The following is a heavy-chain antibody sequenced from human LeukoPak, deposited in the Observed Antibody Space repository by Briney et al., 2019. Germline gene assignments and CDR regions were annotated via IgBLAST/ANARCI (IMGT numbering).Heavy chain of an antibody. V-gene: IGHV1-69*04. D-gene: IGHD4-23*01. CDR2: IIPIFGIA. CDR3: ARASVENYYYYGMDV. CDR1: GYTFTSYG. J-gene: IGHJ6*02. Sequence: ASVKVSCKASGYTFTSYGISWVRQAPGQGLEWMGRIIPIFGIANYAQKFQGRVTITADKSTSTAYMELSSLRSEDTAVYYCARASVENYYYYGMDVWAKGPRSPSP.